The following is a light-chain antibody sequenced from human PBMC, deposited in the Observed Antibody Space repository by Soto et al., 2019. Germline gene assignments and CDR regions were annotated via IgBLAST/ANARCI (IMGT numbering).Light chain of an antibody. CDR3: QQYHNWPPRT. Sequence: EIVMTQSPATLSVSPRERVTLSCRASQSVSSNLAWYQQKPGQAPRLLIYGASTRATGIPARFSGGGSETEFTLTISSLQSEDFAVYYCQQYHNWPPRTFGQGTKVDIK. CDR2: GAS. V-gene: IGKV3-15*01. CDR1: QSVSSN. J-gene: IGKJ1*01.